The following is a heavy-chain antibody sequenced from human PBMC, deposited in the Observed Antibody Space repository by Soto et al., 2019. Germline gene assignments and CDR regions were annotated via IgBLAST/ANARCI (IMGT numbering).Heavy chain of an antibody. CDR2: IYSGGST. CDR3: ARSTVRCGECYLDY. V-gene: IGHV3-66*01. D-gene: IGHD4-17*01. J-gene: IGHJ4*02. Sequence: EVQLVESGGGLVQPGGSLRLSCAASGFTVSSNYMSWVRQAPGKGLEWVSVIYSGGSTYYADSVKCRFTISRDNSKHTLYLQTNSLRAEDTAVYYCARSTVRCGECYLDYWGQGTLVTVSS. CDR1: GFTVSSNY.